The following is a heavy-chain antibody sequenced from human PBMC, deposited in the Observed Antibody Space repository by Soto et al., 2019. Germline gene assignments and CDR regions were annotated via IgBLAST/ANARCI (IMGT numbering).Heavy chain of an antibody. V-gene: IGHV1-18*01. J-gene: IGHJ5*02. D-gene: IGHD6-6*01. CDR2: ISAYNGNT. CDR3: ARGTGQRYIEARDWFDP. CDR1: GYTLTSYG. Sequence: ASVKVSCKASGYTLTSYGISWVRQAPGQGLEWMGWISAYNGNTNYAQKLQGRVTMTTDTSTSTAYMELRSLRSDDTAVYYCARGTGQRYIEARDWFDPWGQGTLVTVSS.